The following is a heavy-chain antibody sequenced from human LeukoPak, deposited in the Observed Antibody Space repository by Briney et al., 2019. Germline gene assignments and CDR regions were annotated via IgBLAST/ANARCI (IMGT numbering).Heavy chain of an antibody. CDR2: ISTDGNDK. V-gene: IGHV3-30*04. CDR1: GFTFSGYA. D-gene: IGHD3-16*01. CDR3: AKDTSVSADYYFDY. Sequence: GGSLRLSCAASGFTFSGYAMHWVRQAPGKGLEWLTVISTDGNDKHYADSVKGRFTVSRDNSKNTLFLQINNLRTEDTAVYYCAKDTSVSADYYFDYWGQGTLVTVSS. J-gene: IGHJ4*02.